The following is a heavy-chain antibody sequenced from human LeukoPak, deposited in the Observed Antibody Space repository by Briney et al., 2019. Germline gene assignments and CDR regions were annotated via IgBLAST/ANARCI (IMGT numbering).Heavy chain of an antibody. J-gene: IGHJ4*02. CDR1: GFTFRSHW. Sequence: GGSLRLSCAASGFTFRSHWMTWVRQAPGKGLQWVANIKEDGSEKYYVDSVKGRFPISRDNAKNSLYLQMNSLRAEDTAVYYCARGDKFSGDYWGQGTMVTVSS. CDR3: ARGDKFSGDY. D-gene: IGHD2-15*01. CDR2: IKEDGSEK. V-gene: IGHV3-7*04.